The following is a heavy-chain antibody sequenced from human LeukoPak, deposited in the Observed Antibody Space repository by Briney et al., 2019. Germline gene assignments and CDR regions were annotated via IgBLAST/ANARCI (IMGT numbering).Heavy chain of an antibody. V-gene: IGHV4-39*01. J-gene: IGHJ4*02. CDR2: IYYSGST. D-gene: IGHD3-10*01. Sequence: SETLSLTCTVSGGSVSSSSYYWGWIRQPPGKGLEWIGSIYYSGSTYYNPSLKSRVTISVDTSKNQFSLKLSSVTAADTAVYYCEGRAYGSGSYYNFLPFDYWGQGTLVTVSS. CDR3: EGRAYGSGSYYNFLPFDY. CDR1: GGSVSSSSYY.